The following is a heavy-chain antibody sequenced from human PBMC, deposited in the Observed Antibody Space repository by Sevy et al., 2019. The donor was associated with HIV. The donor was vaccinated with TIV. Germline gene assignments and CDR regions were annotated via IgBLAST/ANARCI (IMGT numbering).Heavy chain of an antibody. J-gene: IGHJ4*02. Sequence: GGSLRLSCAASGFTFSSYAMSWVRQAPGKGLEWVSAISGSGGSTYYADSVKGRFTISRDNSKNTLYLQMNSLRAEDTAVYYCAKGVSYYDFWSGDYYLDYWGQGTLVTVSS. CDR2: ISGSGGST. CDR3: AKGVSYYDFWSGDYYLDY. CDR1: GFTFSSYA. D-gene: IGHD3-3*01. V-gene: IGHV3-23*01.